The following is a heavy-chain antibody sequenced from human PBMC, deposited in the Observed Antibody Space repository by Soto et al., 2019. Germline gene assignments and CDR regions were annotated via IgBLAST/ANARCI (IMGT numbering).Heavy chain of an antibody. CDR1: GYIVTSFG. J-gene: IGHJ3*01. Sequence: QVQLAQSGAEVKKPGATVKVSCKASGYIVTSFGINWVRQAPGQGLEWMGCISEYGDSNYLEKPQDRVSLTIDTHTNTAYMRLRSLGSDDTGVYYCTRGGGAYDVWGQGTRVTVSS. V-gene: IGHV1-18*01. CDR3: TRGGGAYDV. CDR2: ISEYGDS. D-gene: IGHD3-16*01.